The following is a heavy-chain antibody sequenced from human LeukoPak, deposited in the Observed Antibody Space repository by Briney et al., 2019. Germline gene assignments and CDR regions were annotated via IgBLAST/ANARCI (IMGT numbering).Heavy chain of an antibody. J-gene: IGHJ3*02. CDR2: INSDGSST. V-gene: IGHV3-74*01. CDR3: ARGPGAFDI. D-gene: IGHD2-2*01. CDR1: GFMFSSYW. Sequence: GGSLRLSCVASGFMFSSYWMNWVRQAPGKGLVWVSRINSDGSSTSYADSVKGRFTISRDNAKNTLFLQLNSLRAEDTAVYYCARGPGAFDIWGQGTMVTVSS.